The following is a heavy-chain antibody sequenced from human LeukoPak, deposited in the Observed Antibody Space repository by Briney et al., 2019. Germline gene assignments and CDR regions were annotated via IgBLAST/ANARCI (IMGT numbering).Heavy chain of an antibody. CDR3: ARALDYYYGSGSLDY. CDR2: ISSSSSYI. D-gene: IGHD3-10*01. Sequence: GGSLRLSCAASGVTFSSYSMNWVRQAPGKGLEWVSSISSSSSYIYYADSVKDRFTISRDNAKNSLYLQMNSLRAEDTAVYYCARALDYYYGSGSLDYWGQGTLVTVSS. CDR1: GVTFSSYS. V-gene: IGHV3-21*01. J-gene: IGHJ4*02.